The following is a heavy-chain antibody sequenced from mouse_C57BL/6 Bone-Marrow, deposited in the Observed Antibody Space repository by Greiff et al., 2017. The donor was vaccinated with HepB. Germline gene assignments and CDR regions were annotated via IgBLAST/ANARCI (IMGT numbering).Heavy chain of an antibody. J-gene: IGHJ2*01. CDR3: ASHYVLFDY. Sequence: QVQLQQPGAELVKPGASVKLSCKASGYTFTSYWMHWVNQSPGRGLEWIGGIDPNSGGTKYNEKFKSKATLTVDKPSSTAYMQLSSLTSEDSAVYYCASHYVLFDYWGQGTTLTVSS. CDR2: IDPNSGGT. V-gene: IGHV1-72*01. D-gene: IGHD5-5*01. CDR1: GYTFTSYW.